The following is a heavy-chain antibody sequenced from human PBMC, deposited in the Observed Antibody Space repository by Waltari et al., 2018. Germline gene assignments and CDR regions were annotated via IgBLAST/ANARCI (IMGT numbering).Heavy chain of an antibody. J-gene: IGHJ6*02. CDR1: GYTFTSYA. D-gene: IGHD2-15*01. CDR3: ARVYSDIVVVVAATRYYYYYGMDV. V-gene: IGHV1-3*01. Sequence: QVQLVQSGAEVKKPGASVKVSCKASGYTFTSYAMHWVRQAPGQRLEWMGWINAGNGNTKYSQKFQGRVTITRDTSASTAYMELSSLRSEDTAVYYCARVYSDIVVVVAATRYYYYYGMDVWGQGTTVTVSS. CDR2: INAGNGNT.